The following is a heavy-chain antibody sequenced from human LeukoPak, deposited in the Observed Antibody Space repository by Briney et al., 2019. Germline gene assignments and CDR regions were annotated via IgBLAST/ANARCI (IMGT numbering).Heavy chain of an antibody. CDR3: AKGGEDNWNDGTAY. CDR2: ISSSGSTI. CDR1: GFTFSSYE. D-gene: IGHD1-1*01. J-gene: IGHJ4*02. Sequence: GGSLRLSCAASGFTFSSYEMNWVRQAPGKGLEWVSYISSSGSTIYHADSVKGRFTISRDNSKNTLFLQMNSLRAEDTAVYYCAKGGEDNWNDGTAYWGQGTLVTVSS. V-gene: IGHV3-48*03.